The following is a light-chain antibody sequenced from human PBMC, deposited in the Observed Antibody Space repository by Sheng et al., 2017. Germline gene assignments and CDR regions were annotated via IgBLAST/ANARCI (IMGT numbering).Light chain of an antibody. CDR1: QNIGSN. J-gene: IGKJ1*01. CDR2: GAS. CDR3: QHYYNWPRT. V-gene: IGKV3-15*01. Sequence: TQSPATLSLSPGERATLSCRASQNIGSNNLAWYQQRLGQAPRLLISGASARATGIPARFSGSGSGTDFTLTISSLQSEDFAVYYCQHYYNWPRTFGQGTKVEVK.